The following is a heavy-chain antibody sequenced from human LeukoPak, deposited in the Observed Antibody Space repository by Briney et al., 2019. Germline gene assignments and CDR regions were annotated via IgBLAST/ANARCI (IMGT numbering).Heavy chain of an antibody. CDR3: ARDQVREWTQGGYYYYYYGMDV. J-gene: IGHJ6*02. CDR2: ISSSGSTI. CDR1: GFTFSSYE. D-gene: IGHD3-3*01. Sequence: GGSLRLSCAASGFTFSSYEMNWVRQAPGKGLEWVSYISSSGSTIYYADSVKGRFTISRDNAKNSLYLQMNSLRAEDTAVYYCARDQVREWTQGGYYYYYYGMDVWGQGTTVIVSS. V-gene: IGHV3-48*03.